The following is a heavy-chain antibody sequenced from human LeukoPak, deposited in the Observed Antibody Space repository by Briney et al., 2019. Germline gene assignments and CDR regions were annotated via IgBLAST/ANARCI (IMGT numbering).Heavy chain of an antibody. V-gene: IGHV1-2*02. Sequence: ASVKVSCKASGYTFTGYYMHWVRQAPGQGLEWMGWINPNSGGTNYAQKFQGRVTMTRDTSISTAYMELSRLRSDDTAVYYCARGGYVPVYYYYYYMDVWGKGTTVTVSS. J-gene: IGHJ6*03. D-gene: IGHD3-16*01. CDR3: ARGGYVPVYYYYYYMDV. CDR2: INPNSGGT. CDR1: GYTFTGYY.